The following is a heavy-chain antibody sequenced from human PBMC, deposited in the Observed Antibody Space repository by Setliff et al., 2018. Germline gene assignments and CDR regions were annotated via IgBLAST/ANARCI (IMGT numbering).Heavy chain of an antibody. Sequence: SETLSLTCTVSGGSISSHYWSWIRQPPGKGLEWIGYIYSSGSTNYNPSLKSRVTISVDTSKNQFSLKLSSVTAADTAVYYCARGPRGYGSGSYYATEYFQLWGQGTLVTVSS. CDR3: ARGPRGYGSGSYYATEYFQL. J-gene: IGHJ1*01. CDR2: IYSSGST. D-gene: IGHD3-10*01. CDR1: GGSISSHY. V-gene: IGHV4-4*08.